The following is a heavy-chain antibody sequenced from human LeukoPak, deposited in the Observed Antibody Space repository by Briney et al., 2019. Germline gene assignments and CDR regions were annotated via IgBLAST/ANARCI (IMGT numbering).Heavy chain of an antibody. CDR3: ARDDSSSFLR. V-gene: IGHV1-69*13. CDR2: IIPISGTA. D-gene: IGHD6-13*01. J-gene: IGHJ4*02. Sequence: ASVKVSCKASGGTFSSYAISWVRQAPGQGLEWMGGIIPISGTANYAQKFQGRVTITADESTSTAYMELSSLRSEDTAVYYCARDDSSSFLRWGQGTLVTVSS. CDR1: GGTFSSYA.